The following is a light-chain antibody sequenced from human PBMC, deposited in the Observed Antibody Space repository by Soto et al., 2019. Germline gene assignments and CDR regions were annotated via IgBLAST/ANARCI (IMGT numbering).Light chain of an antibody. CDR1: QTIGSY. Sequence: DIQMTQSPSSLSASVGDTVTITCRSSQTIGSYLSWYHQIPGKPPKLLIYAVSRLQSGGPSRCSGSGSGTDFTLTISSLQPEDFATYYCHQSLNTPYRFGQGTDLYVK. J-gene: IGKJ2*03. V-gene: IGKV1-39*01. CDR3: HQSLNTPYR. CDR2: AVS.